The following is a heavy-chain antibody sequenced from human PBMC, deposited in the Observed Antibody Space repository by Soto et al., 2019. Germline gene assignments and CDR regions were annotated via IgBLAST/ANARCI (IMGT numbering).Heavy chain of an antibody. J-gene: IGHJ4*02. D-gene: IGHD5-18*01. Sequence: QVQLVQSGAEVKKPGASVRVSCKASGYTFTSYSFSWVRQAPGQGLEWMGRISTYNGYTKYAEKFLGRVTMTTDTSTSTAYMELRSLRSDDTAVYFCARLEIEYRYDCFDYWGQGTLVTVSS. V-gene: IGHV1-18*01. CDR2: ISTYNGYT. CDR3: ARLEIEYRYDCFDY. CDR1: GYTFTSYS.